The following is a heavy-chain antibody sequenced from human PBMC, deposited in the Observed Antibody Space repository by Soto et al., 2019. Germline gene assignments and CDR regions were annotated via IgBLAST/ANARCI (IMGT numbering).Heavy chain of an antibody. V-gene: IGHV5-51*01. CDR3: ARHRIAVAGTDATNYYYGMDV. CDR1: GYSFTSYW. J-gene: IGHJ6*02. D-gene: IGHD6-19*01. Sequence: PGESLKISCKGSGYSFTSYWIGWVRQMPGKGLEWMGIIYPGDSDTRYSPSFQGQVTISADKSISTAYLQWSSLKASDTAMYYCARHRIAVAGTDATNYYYGMDVWGQGTKVTVSS. CDR2: IYPGDSDT.